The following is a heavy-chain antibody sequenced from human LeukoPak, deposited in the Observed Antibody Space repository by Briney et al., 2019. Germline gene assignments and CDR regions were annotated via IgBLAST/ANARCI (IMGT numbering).Heavy chain of an antibody. V-gene: IGHV1-69*06. Sequence: GSSVKVSCKASGGTFSSYAISWVRQAPGQGLEWMGGIIPIFGTANYAQKFQGRVTITADKSTSTAYMELSSLRSEDTAVYYCARDLYSSGWHLKNDAFDIWGQGTMVTVSS. D-gene: IGHD6-19*01. CDR3: ARDLYSSGWHLKNDAFDI. J-gene: IGHJ3*02. CDR1: GGTFSSYA. CDR2: IIPIFGTA.